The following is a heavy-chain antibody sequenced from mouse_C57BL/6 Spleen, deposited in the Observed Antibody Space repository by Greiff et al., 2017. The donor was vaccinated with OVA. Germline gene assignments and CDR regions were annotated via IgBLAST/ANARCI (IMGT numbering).Heavy chain of an antibody. CDR1: GYAFSSSW. Sequence: QVQLKESGPELVKPGASVKISCKASGYAFSSSWMNWVKQRPGKGLEWIGRIYPGDGDTNYNGKFKGKATLTADKSSSTAYMQLSSLTSEDSAVYFCARGYYGSSGYFDYWGQGTTLTVSS. CDR3: ARGYYGSSGYFDY. CDR2: IYPGDGDT. V-gene: IGHV1-82*01. D-gene: IGHD1-1*01. J-gene: IGHJ2*01.